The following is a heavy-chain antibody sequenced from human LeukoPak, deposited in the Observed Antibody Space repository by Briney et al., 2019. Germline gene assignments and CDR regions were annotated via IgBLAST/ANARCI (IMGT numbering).Heavy chain of an antibody. CDR2: ISAYNGNT. CDR3: ARDPAPWGREDY. J-gene: IGHJ4*02. CDR1: GGTFSSYA. V-gene: IGHV1-18*01. Sequence: ASVKVSCKASGGTFSSYAISWVRQAPGQGLEWMGWISAYNGNTNYAQKLQGRVTMTTDTSTSTAYMELRSLRSDDTAVYYCARDPAPWGREDYWGQGTLVTVSS. D-gene: IGHD7-27*01.